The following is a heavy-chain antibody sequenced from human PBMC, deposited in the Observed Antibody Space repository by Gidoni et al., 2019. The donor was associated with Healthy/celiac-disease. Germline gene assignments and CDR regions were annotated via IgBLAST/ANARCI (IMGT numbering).Heavy chain of an antibody. Sequence: EVQLVESGGGLVKPGGSLRLSCAASGFTFSSYSMNWVRQAPGKGLEWVSSISSSSSYIYYADSVKGRFTISRDNAKNSLYLQMNSLRAEDTAVYYCARDYLGSSWNYYYGMDVWGQGTTVTVSS. D-gene: IGHD6-6*01. CDR2: ISSSSSYI. V-gene: IGHV3-21*01. CDR3: ARDYLGSSWNYYYGMDV. J-gene: IGHJ6*02. CDR1: GFTFSSYS.